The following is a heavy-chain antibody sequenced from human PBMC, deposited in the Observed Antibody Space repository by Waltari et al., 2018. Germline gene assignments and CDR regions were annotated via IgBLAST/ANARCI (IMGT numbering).Heavy chain of an antibody. CDR2: IDKGDGSGT. Sequence: EVQLVESGGGLVQPGGSLRLSCEASGFIFSTSWMHWVRQGPGTGLVWFARIDKGDGSGTSNADSVKSRVTISKDNAKNTQYLQRNSLRAEDTGVYYCARDHYYSKDVWGTGTTVTVSS. CDR3: ARDHYYSKDV. J-gene: IGHJ6*04. CDR1: GFIFSTSW. V-gene: IGHV3-74*01.